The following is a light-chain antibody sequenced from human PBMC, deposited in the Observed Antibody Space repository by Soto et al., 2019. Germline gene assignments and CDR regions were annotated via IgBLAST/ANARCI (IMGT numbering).Light chain of an antibody. V-gene: IGKV1-39*01. CDR2: AAS. CDR3: QKSYSTAWT. CDR1: QSISSS. Sequence: DIQMTQSPSSLSASVGDRVTITCRASQSISSSLNWYQQKPGKAPKLLIYAASSLQSGVPSRFSGSGSGTDFTLTISSLPPEDFETYYCQKSYSTAWTFGQGTKVEIK. J-gene: IGKJ1*01.